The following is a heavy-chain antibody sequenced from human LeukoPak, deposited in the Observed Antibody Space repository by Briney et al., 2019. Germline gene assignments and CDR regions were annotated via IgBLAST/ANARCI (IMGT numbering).Heavy chain of an antibody. CDR1: GYTFTSYG. CDR3: ARDPPGGYYDFWSGYYYFDY. D-gene: IGHD3-3*01. CDR2: XXXXXXXA. J-gene: IGHJ4*02. V-gene: IGHV1-18*01. Sequence: ASVKVSCKASGYTFTSYGISWVRQAPGQGLXXXXXXXXXXXXANYAQKLQGRVTMTTDISTSTAYMELRSLRSDDTAVYYCARDPPGGYYDFWSGYYYFDYWGQGTLVTVSS.